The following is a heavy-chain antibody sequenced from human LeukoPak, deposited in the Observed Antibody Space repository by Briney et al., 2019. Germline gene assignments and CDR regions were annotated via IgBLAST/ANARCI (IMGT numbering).Heavy chain of an antibody. V-gene: IGHV5-51*01. CDR1: GYNFTNYW. Sequence: GESLKISCKGSGYNFTNYWIGWVRQMPGKGLEWMGIIYPGDSDTRYSPSFQGQVTISADKSISTAYLQWSSLKASDTAMYYCARHQGSLPGIAVAGIDYWGQGTLVTVSS. D-gene: IGHD6-19*01. CDR2: IYPGDSDT. CDR3: ARHQGSLPGIAVAGIDY. J-gene: IGHJ4*02.